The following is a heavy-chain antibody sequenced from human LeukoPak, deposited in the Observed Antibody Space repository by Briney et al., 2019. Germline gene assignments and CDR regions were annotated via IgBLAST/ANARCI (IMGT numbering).Heavy chain of an antibody. CDR3: ARVFRSSGTNWFDP. Sequence: SETLSLTCIVSGGSISSISSNNYHWGWIRQPPGKGLEWIGSIYYSGSTYYNPSLKSRVTISVDTSKNQFSLKLSSVTAADTAVYYCARVFRSSGTNWFDPWGQGTLVTVSS. D-gene: IGHD3-22*01. V-gene: IGHV4-39*07. J-gene: IGHJ5*02. CDR1: GGSISSISSNNYH. CDR2: IYYSGST.